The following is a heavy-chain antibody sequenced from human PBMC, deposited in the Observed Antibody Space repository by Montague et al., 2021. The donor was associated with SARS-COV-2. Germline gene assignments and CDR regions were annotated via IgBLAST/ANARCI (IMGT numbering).Heavy chain of an antibody. V-gene: IGHV3-7*01. CDR1: GFTFSNIW. D-gene: IGHD4-23*01. J-gene: IGHJ6*02. CDR2: IKPDESEK. CDR3: AKNGGAHGLDV. Sequence: SLRLSCAASGFTFSNIWMSLVRQAPVKGLEWVANIKPDESEKTYVDSVKGRFSISRDNARNSLYLQMDNLRAEDTAIYYCAKNGGAHGLDVWGQGTSVSVSS.